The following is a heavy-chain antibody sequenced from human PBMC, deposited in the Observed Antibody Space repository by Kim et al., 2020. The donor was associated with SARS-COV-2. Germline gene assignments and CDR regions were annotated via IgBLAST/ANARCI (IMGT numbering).Heavy chain of an antibody. CDR1: GFTFISYG. D-gene: IGHD4-17*01. CDR3: AKDHYGDATRGYFFDS. J-gene: IGHJ4*02. Sequence: GGSLRLSCAASGFTFISYGMQWVRQTPGKGLEWVAFISFDGTTEHYADSVKGRFTISRDNQKTTLYLEMNSLRADDTAMYYCAKDHYGDATRGYFFDSWGQGTLVTVSS. V-gene: IGHV3-30*02. CDR2: ISFDGTTE.